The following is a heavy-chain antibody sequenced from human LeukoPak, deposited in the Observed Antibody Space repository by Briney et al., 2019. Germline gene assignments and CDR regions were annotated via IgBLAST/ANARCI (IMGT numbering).Heavy chain of an antibody. V-gene: IGHV3-23*01. CDR1: GFAFSGYA. D-gene: IGHD2-15*01. J-gene: IGHJ4*02. CDR2: IVRSASMT. CDR3: AARRDCSGGTCHFDY. Sequence: PGGSLRLSCAASGFAFSGYAMNWVRQAPGKGLEWVSVIVRSASMTWYADSVKGRFTISRDNSKNTLNLEMNSLRVEDTAVYYCAARRDCSGGTCHFDYWGQGTLVTVSS.